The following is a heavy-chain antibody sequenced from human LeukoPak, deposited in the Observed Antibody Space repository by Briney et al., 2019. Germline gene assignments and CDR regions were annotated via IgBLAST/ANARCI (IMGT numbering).Heavy chain of an antibody. CDR3: ARDLAPAAPNGVGY. CDR2: ISYDGSNK. J-gene: IGHJ4*02. CDR1: GFIFSGYG. V-gene: IGHV3-30*04. Sequence: GGSLRLSCAASGFIFSGYGMRWVRQAPGKGLEWVAVISYDGSNKYHADSVKGRFTISRDNSRNTLYLQMNSLRAEDTAMYYCARDLAPAAPNGVGYWGQGTLVTVSS. D-gene: IGHD2-2*01.